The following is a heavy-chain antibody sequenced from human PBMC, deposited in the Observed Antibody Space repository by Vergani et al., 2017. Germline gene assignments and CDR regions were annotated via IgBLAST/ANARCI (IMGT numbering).Heavy chain of an antibody. V-gene: IGHV3-23*01. D-gene: IGHD1-26*01. J-gene: IGHJ5*02. CDR1: GFTFSSYA. CDR3: ATAGVGATYNWFDP. Sequence: EVQLLESGGGLVQPGGSLRLSCAASGFTFSSYALSWVRQAPGKGLEWVSTVSGGGGRKYYADSVKGRFTISRDNSKNTLYLQMNSLRAEDTAVYYCATAGVGATYNWFDPWGQGTLVTVSS. CDR2: VSGGGGRK.